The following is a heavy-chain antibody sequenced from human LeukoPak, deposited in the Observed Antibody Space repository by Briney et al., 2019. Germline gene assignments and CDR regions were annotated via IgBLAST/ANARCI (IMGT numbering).Heavy chain of an antibody. V-gene: IGHV4-59*01. CDR2: IYYSGST. CDR3: ARVPITMISWFDP. D-gene: IGHD3-22*01. J-gene: IGHJ5*02. Sequence: SETLSLTCTVSGGSISNYYWSWIRQPPGKGLEWIGYIYYSGSTNYNPSLKSRVTISVDTSKNQFSLKLTSVTAADTAVYYCARVPITMISWFDPWGQGTLVTVSS. CDR1: GGSISNYY.